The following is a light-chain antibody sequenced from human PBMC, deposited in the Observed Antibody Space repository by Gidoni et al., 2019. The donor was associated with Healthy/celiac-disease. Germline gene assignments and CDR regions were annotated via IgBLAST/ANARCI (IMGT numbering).Light chain of an antibody. CDR1: QSISSY. J-gene: IGKJ1*01. CDR2: AAS. CDR3: QQSYSTPRT. V-gene: IGKV1-39*01. Sequence: DIKMTQSPSSLSASVGDRVTITCRASQSISSYLNWYQQKPGKAPTLLIYAASSLQSGVPSRFSGSGSGTDFTLTISSLQPEDFATYYCQQSYSTPRTSGQGTKVEIK.